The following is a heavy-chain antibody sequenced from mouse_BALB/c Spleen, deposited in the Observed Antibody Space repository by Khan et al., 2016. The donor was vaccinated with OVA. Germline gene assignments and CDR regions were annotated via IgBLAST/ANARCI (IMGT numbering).Heavy chain of an antibody. CDR2: INPRSGYT. V-gene: IGHV1-4*01. CDR1: GYTFTSNT. CDR3: ARRTTGYTMDY. J-gene: IGHJ4*01. D-gene: IGHD2-14*01. Sequence: QVQLQQSGAELARPGASVRMSCKASGYTFTSNTMHWVKQRPGQGLEWIGYINPRSGYTNYNQNFKDKATLTADKSSNTAYMQLSSLTSEDSAVYYCARRTTGYTMDYWGQGTSVTVSS.